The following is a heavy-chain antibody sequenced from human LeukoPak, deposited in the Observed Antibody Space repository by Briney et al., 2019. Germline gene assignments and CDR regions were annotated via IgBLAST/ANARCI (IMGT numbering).Heavy chain of an antibody. CDR2: IYGGGDT. CDR3: ARDSHKLHSSAYFYFFDY. Sequence: GGSLRLSCAASGFTVSNDYMGWVRQAPGKGLEYVSIIYGGGDTFYADSVKGRFTISRDNSKDTLYLQMNSLRAEDTAVYYCARDSHKLHSSAYFYFFDYWGQGTLVSVSS. CDR1: GFTVSNDY. D-gene: IGHD3-22*01. V-gene: IGHV3-66*02. J-gene: IGHJ4*02.